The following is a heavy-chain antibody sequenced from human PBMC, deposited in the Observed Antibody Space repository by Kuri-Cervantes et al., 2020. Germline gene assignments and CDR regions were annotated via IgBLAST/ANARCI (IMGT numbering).Heavy chain of an antibody. D-gene: IGHD5-18*01. CDR3: ARGYSGYYFDY. CDR2: ISYDGSNK. CDR1: GFIFSNYG. J-gene: IGHJ4*02. Sequence: GESLKISCAASGFIFSNYGMHWVRQAPGKGLEWVAVISYDGSNKYYADSVEGRFSISRDTSKNTLYLQMNSLRLEDTAVYYCARGYSGYYFDYWGQGTLVTVSS. V-gene: IGHV3-30*19.